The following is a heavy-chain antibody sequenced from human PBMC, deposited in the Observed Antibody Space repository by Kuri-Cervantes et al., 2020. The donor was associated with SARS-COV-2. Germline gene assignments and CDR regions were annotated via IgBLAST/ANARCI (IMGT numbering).Heavy chain of an antibody. CDR2: INHSGST. CDR1: GESFIGYY. CDR3: ASRGGYSYGYPPTDYCMDV. Sequence: SETLSLTCAVYGESFIGYYWSWVRQPPGKGLEWIGDINHSGSTNYNPSLKSRVTISVDTSKNQFSLKLSSVTAADTAVYYCASRGGYSYGYPPTDYCMDVWGKGTTVTVSS. J-gene: IGHJ6*03. D-gene: IGHD5-18*01. V-gene: IGHV4-34*01.